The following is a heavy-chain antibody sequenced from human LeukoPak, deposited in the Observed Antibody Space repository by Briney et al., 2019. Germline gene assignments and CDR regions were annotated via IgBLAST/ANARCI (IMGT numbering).Heavy chain of an antibody. CDR1: GFTFSSYA. CDR2: ISGSGGST. J-gene: IGHJ6*02. D-gene: IGHD1-1*01. CDR3: VRDLAYNYNYYYYGLDV. V-gene: IGHV3-23*01. Sequence: GGSLRLSCAASGFTFSSYAMSWVRQAPGKGLEWVSAISGSGGSTYYADSVKGRFTISRDNSKNTLYLRMNSLRAEDTAVYYCVRDLAYNYNYYYYGLDVWGQGTTVAVSS.